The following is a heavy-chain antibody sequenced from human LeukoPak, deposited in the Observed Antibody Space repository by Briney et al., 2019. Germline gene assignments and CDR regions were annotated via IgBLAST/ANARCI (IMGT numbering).Heavy chain of an antibody. CDR1: GFTFDDYA. CDR3: AKQPDSGAVPHFDY. CDR2: ISGDGGST. Sequence: GGSLRLSCAASGFTFDDYAMHWVRQAPGKGLEWVSLISGDGGSTYYADSVKGRFTIPRDNSKNTLYLQMNSLRAEDTAVYYCAKQPDSGAVPHFDYWGQGTLVTVSS. D-gene: IGHD3-10*01. V-gene: IGHV3-43*02. J-gene: IGHJ4*02.